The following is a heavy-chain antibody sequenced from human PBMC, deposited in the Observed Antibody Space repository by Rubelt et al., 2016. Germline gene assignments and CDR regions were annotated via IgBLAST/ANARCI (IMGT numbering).Heavy chain of an antibody. CDR3: ARDPRYHGSGSPFDY. Sequence: QLQLQESGPGLVRPSETLSLTCTVSGGSIESTAYSWGWIRQPPGKGLEWIGSINYSGSTYYNPSLKNRVTIPVDTSKNQFSLKLTSGTAADTAVYYCARDPRYHGSGSPFDYWGQGTLVTVSS. CDR2: INYSGST. D-gene: IGHD3-10*01. CDR1: GGSIESTAYS. J-gene: IGHJ4*02. V-gene: IGHV4-39*07.